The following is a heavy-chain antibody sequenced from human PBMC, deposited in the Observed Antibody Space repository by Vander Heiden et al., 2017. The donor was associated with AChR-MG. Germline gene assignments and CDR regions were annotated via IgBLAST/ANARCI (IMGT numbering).Heavy chain of an antibody. CDR1: GYSFTAYY. V-gene: IGHV1-2*06. CDR2: TTTNSGDT. D-gene: IGHD2-15*01. J-gene: IGHJ4*02. Sequence: QVQLVQSGAEVKKAGASVKVSCKASGYSFTAYYIHWVRQGPGKGLEWMGRTTTNSGDTKYAQKFQGRVTMTRDTSINTAYMELSRLTFDDTAVYSCAREAQSASNYFDFWGQGTLVTVSS. CDR3: AREAQSASNYFDF.